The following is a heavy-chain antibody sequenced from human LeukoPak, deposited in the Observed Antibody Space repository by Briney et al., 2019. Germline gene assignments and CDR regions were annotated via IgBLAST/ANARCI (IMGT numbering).Heavy chain of an antibody. D-gene: IGHD6-13*01. J-gene: IGHJ4*02. CDR2: VATDGTST. CDR1: GFTFNIYG. V-gene: IGHV3-30*12. Sequence: GGSLRLSCAASGFTFNIYGMHWVRQAPGKGLEWVAFVATDGTSTYSADSVQGRFTISRDNAKNSLYLQMNSLRAEDTAVYYCATSRGSWPDYFDYWGQGTLVTVSS. CDR3: ATSRGSWPDYFDY.